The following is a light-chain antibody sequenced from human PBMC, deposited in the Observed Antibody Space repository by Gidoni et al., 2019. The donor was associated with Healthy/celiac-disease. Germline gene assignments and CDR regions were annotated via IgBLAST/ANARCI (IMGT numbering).Light chain of an antibody. CDR1: SSDVGGDNY. Sequence: QSALTQPRSVSGSPGQSVTISCTGTSSDVGGDNYVSWYQQHPGKAPKLMIYDVSKRPAGVPDRFSGAKSGNTASLTISGRQAEDEADYYCCSYAGSRDVFGTGTKVTVL. CDR2: DVS. J-gene: IGLJ1*01. V-gene: IGLV2-11*01. CDR3: CSYAGSRDV.